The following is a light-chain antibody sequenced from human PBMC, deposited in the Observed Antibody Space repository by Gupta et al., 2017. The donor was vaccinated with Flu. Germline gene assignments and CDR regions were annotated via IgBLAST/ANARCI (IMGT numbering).Light chain of an antibody. CDR2: EDS. V-gene: IGLV3-21*02. CDR3: QVWDTSSDQRV. J-gene: IGLJ3*02. Sequence: GQTAKISCGGNNIGSKTGHWYQQKPGQAPVVVVYEDSARPSGIPERFAGSYSGNTAKLNLSRVEAGDEADYYGQVWDTSSDQRVFGGGTKLTVL. CDR1: NIGSKT.